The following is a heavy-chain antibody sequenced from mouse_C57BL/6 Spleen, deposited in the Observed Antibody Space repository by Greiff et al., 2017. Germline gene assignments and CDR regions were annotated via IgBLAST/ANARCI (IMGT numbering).Heavy chain of an antibody. Sequence: QVQLQQSGPELAKPGASVKLSCKASGYPFTSYDLNWVKHRPGQGLVWLGWIYPRDGSPKYNVKFKGKATWTVVTSSSAAYMELHSLTSEDSAVYFCARYLYFDYWGQGTTLTVSS. D-gene: IGHD5-1*01. CDR2: IYPRDGSP. CDR1: GYPFTSYD. V-gene: IGHV1-85*01. CDR3: ARYLYFDY. J-gene: IGHJ2*01.